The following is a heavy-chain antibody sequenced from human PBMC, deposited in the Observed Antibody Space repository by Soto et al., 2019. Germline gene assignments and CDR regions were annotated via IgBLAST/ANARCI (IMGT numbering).Heavy chain of an antibody. J-gene: IGHJ4*02. D-gene: IGHD4-17*01. CDR3: ARGPTTVTSYFDY. CDR1: GGSVSSSSYY. Sequence: SETLSLTCTVSGGSVSSSSYYWGWIRQPPGKGLEWIGIIYYTGSTYYNSSLKSRITISVDTSRNYFSLKLSSVTAADTAVYYCARGPTTVTSYFDYWGQGTLVTVSS. CDR2: IYYTGST. V-gene: IGHV4-39*02.